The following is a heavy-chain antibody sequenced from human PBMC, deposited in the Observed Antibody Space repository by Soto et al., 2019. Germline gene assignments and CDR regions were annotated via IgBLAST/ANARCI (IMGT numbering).Heavy chain of an antibody. V-gene: IGHV1-2*04. D-gene: IGHD5-18*01. CDR3: ARTMRDTAMVSGYYYGMDV. J-gene: IGHJ6*02. CDR2: INPNSGGT. Sequence: ASVKVSCKASGYTFTGYYMHWVRQAPGQGLEWMGWINPNSGGTNYAQKFQGWATMTRDTSISTAYMELSRLRSDDTAVYYCARTMRDTAMVSGYYYGMDVWGQGTTVTVSS. CDR1: GYTFTGYY.